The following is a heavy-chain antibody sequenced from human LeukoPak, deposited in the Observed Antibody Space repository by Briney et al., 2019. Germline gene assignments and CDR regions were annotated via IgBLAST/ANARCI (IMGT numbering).Heavy chain of an antibody. CDR2: IYYSGST. CDR3: AREGYYDSSGSLYYFDY. Sequence: SETLSLTCTVSGGSISSYYWSWIRQPPGKGLEWIGYIYYSGSTNYNPSLKSRVTISVDTSKNQFSLKLSSVTAADTAVYYCAREGYYDSSGSLYYFDYWGQGTLVTVSS. CDR1: GGSISSYY. D-gene: IGHD3-22*01. J-gene: IGHJ4*02. V-gene: IGHV4-59*01.